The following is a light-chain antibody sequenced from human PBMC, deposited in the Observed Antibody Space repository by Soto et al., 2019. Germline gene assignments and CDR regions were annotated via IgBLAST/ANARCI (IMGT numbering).Light chain of an antibody. CDR2: KAS. V-gene: IGKV1-5*03. Sequence: DIQMTQSPSTLSASVGDRVTITCRASQTINNSLAWFQQKPGKAPKLLISKASTLGSGVPSRFSGSGSGTEFPLTISSLQPDDFATYYCQQYHIYSTFGQGTKVEIK. CDR3: QQYHIYST. CDR1: QTINNS. J-gene: IGKJ1*01.